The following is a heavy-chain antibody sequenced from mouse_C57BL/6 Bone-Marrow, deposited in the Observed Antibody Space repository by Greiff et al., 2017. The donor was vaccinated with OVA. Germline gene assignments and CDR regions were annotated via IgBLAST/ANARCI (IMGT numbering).Heavy chain of an antibody. J-gene: IGHJ1*03. CDR3: ARSGTTVVDWYFDV. D-gene: IGHD1-1*01. Sequence: VQLQQSGPGLVQPSQSLSITCTVSGFSLTSYGVHWVRQSPGKGLEWLGVICSGGSTDYDAAFISRLSISKDNSKSHVFFKMNSLQADDTAIYYCARSGTTVVDWYFDVWGTGTTVTVSS. CDR1: GFSLTSYG. V-gene: IGHV2-2*01. CDR2: ICSGGST.